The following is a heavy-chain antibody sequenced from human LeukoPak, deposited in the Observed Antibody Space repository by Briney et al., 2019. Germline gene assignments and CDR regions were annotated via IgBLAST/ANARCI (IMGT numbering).Heavy chain of an antibody. V-gene: IGHV3-23*01. Sequence: PGGSLRLSCAASGFTFSSYAMSWVRQAPGKGLEWVSAISGSGGSTYYADSVKGRFTLSRDNSKNTLYLQMNSLRAEDTAVYYCAKGFRYYDSSGYPHWGQGTLVTVSS. J-gene: IGHJ4*02. CDR1: GFTFSSYA. CDR2: ISGSGGST. D-gene: IGHD3-22*01. CDR3: AKGFRYYDSSGYPH.